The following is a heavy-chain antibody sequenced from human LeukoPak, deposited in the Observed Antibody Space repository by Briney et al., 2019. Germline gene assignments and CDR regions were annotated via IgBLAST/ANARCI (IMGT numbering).Heavy chain of an antibody. Sequence: PGGSLRLSCSASGFTFSSYAMHWVRQAPGKGLEYVSAISSNGGSTYYADSVKGRFTISRDNSKNTLYLQMSSLRAEDTAVYYCVKDVWGHGGGAGAFDIWGQGTMVTVSS. J-gene: IGHJ3*02. D-gene: IGHD3-16*01. CDR1: GFTFSSYA. CDR2: ISSNGGST. V-gene: IGHV3-64D*09. CDR3: VKDVWGHGGGAGAFDI.